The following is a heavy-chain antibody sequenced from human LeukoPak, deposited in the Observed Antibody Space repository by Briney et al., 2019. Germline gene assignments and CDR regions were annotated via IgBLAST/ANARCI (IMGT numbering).Heavy chain of an antibody. CDR2: IIPILGTT. J-gene: IGHJ3*02. CDR3: ARRGTTVTSYYAAFDI. Sequence: WASLKLSCTASGGTFSSYAISWVRQPPGQGLEWMGGIIPILGTTNYAQKFQGRVTITADESTSTAYMELGSLKSEDTAVYYCARRGTTVTSYYAAFDIWGQGTMVTVS. V-gene: IGHV1-69*01. CDR1: GGTFSSYA. D-gene: IGHD4-11*01.